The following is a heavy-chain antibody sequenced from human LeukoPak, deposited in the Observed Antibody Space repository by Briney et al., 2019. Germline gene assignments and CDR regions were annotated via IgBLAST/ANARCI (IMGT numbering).Heavy chain of an antibody. V-gene: IGHV1-2*02. D-gene: IGHD4-17*01. CDR2: LNPNSGGT. CDR1: GYTFTGYY. CDR3: ARERAVGYLRGYYFDY. J-gene: IGHJ4*02. Sequence: ASVKVSCKASGYTFTGYYMHWVRQAPGQGLEWMGWLNPNSGGTNYAQKFQGRVTMTRDTSISTAYMELSRLRSDDTAVYYCARERAVGYLRGYYFDYWGQGTLVTVSS.